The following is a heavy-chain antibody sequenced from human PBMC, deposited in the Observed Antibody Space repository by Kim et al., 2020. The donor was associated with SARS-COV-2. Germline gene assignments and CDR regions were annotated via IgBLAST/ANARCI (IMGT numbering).Heavy chain of an antibody. CDR1: GGSISSSSYY. Sequence: SETLSLTCSVSGGSISSSSYYWGWIRQPPGKGLEWIGRIYYSGSTNYNPSLKSRVTISVDTSKNQFSLKLSSVTAADTAVYYCARSITMVRGVTDAFEIWGQGTMGTVSS. J-gene: IGHJ3*02. V-gene: IGHV4-39*01. CDR2: IYYSGST. D-gene: IGHD3-10*01. CDR3: ARSITMVRGVTDAFEI.